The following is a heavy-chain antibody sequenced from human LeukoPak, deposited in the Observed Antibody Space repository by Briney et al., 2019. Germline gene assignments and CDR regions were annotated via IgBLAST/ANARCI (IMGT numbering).Heavy chain of an antibody. Sequence: GGSLRLSCAASGFTFSSYAMSWVRQAPGKGLEWVSAISGSGGSTYYADSVKGRFTISRDNSKNTLYLQMNSLSVEDTATYYCIRDFRSADLWGQGTLVTVTS. D-gene: IGHD5-24*01. CDR1: GFTFSSYA. J-gene: IGHJ5*02. V-gene: IGHV3-23*01. CDR3: IRDFRSADL. CDR2: ISGSGGST.